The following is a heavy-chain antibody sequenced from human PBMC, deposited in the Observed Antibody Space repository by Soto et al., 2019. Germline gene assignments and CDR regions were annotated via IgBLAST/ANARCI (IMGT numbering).Heavy chain of an antibody. CDR1: CYTFTIYG. V-gene: IGHV1-18*01. D-gene: IGHD3-3*01. CDR3: ARDHRLSWKANFYDFWSGYNNWFDP. J-gene: IGHJ5*02. Sequence: ASVKVSCKASCYTFTIYGISCVRQPPGHGLEWMGWISAYNGNTNYAQKLQGRVTMTTDTSTSTAYMELRSLRSDDTAVYYCARDHRLSWKANFYDFWSGYNNWFDPWGQGTLVTISS. CDR2: ISAYNGNT.